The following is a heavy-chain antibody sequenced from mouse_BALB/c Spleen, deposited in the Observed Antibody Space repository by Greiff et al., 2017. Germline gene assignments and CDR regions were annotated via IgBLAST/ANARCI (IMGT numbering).Heavy chain of an antibody. CDR3: ALYGSSYAWFAY. D-gene: IGHD1-1*01. CDR1: GYSITSDYA. V-gene: IGHV3-2*02. J-gene: IGHJ3*01. Sequence: EVKLVESGPGLVKPSQSLSLTCTVTGYSITSDYAWNWIRQFPGNKLEWMGYISYSGSTSYNPSLKSRISITRDTSKNQFFLQLNSVTTEDTATYYCALYGSSYAWFAYWGQGTLVTVSA. CDR2: ISYSGST.